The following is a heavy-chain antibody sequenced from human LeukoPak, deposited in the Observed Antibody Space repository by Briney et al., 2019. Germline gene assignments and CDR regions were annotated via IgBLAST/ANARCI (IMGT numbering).Heavy chain of an antibody. V-gene: IGHV3-23*01. CDR1: GFTFRSYA. D-gene: IGHD3-22*01. CDR3: ATTKGDYYDSSGPDY. Sequence: GGSLRLSCAASGFTFRSYAMSWVRQAPGKGLEWVSAISGSGGSTHYADSVKGRFTISRDNSKNTLYLQMNSLRAEDTAVYYCATTKGDYYDSSGPDYWGQGTLVTVSS. CDR2: ISGSGGST. J-gene: IGHJ4*02.